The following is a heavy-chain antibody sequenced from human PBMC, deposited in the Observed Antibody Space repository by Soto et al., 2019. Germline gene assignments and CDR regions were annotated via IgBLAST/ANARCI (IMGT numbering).Heavy chain of an antibody. J-gene: IGHJ4*02. D-gene: IGHD2-2*01. V-gene: IGHV3-48*01. CDR3: ARRGKRGVPAAGVDY. CDR1: GFTFSSYS. Sequence: GGSLRLSCAASGFTFSSYSMNWVRQAPGKGLEWVSYISSSSSTIYYADSVKGRFTISRDNAKNSLYLQMNSLRAEDTAVYYCARRGKRGVPAAGVDYWGQGTLVTVSS. CDR2: ISSSSSTI.